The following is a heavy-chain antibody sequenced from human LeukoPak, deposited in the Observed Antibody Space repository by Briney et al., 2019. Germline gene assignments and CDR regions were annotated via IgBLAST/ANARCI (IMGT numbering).Heavy chain of an antibody. CDR2: IYYSGST. J-gene: IGHJ4*02. CDR3: ARVSLSSGVPFDY. CDR1: GGSMSSYY. Sequence: SETLSLTCTVSGGSMSSYYGSWIRQPPGKGLEWIGYIYYSGSTNYNPSLKSRVTISVDTSKNQFSLRLSSVTAADTAVYYCARVSLSSGVPFDYWGQGTLVTVSS. V-gene: IGHV4-59*01. D-gene: IGHD3-10*01.